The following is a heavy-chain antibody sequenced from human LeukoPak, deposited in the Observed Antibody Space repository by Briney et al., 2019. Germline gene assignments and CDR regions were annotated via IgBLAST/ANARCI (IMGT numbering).Heavy chain of an antibody. V-gene: IGHV3-64*01. J-gene: IGHJ4*02. CDR1: GFTFSDYS. D-gene: IGHD5-12*01. CDR3: ARVGPSDSGYDSTGLDY. CDR2: ISANGGHS. Sequence: GGSLRLSCAASGFTFSDYSMNWVRQAPGKGLEYVSAISANGGHSYYANSVKGRFTISRDNSKSTLYLQMGSLRAEDMAVYYCARVGPSDSGYDSTGLDYWGQGTLVTVSS.